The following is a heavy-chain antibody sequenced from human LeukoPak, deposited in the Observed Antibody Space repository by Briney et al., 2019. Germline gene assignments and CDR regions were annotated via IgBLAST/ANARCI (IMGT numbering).Heavy chain of an antibody. Sequence: GASVKVSCKASGYTLTSFGISWVRQAPGQGLEWMGWISAYNGNTNYAQKLQGRVTMTTDTSTSTAYMELRSLRSDDTAVYYCARVPHIVVVPAAADYWGQGTLVTVSS. V-gene: IGHV1-18*01. CDR2: ISAYNGNT. CDR3: ARVPHIVVVPAAADY. D-gene: IGHD2-2*01. CDR1: GYTLTSFG. J-gene: IGHJ4*02.